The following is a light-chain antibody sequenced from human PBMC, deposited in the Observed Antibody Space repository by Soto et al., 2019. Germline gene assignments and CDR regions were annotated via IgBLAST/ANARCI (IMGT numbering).Light chain of an antibody. CDR2: GAS. V-gene: IGKV3-20*01. Sequence: EIVLTQSPGTLSLSPGERATLSCRASQSVSSSYLGWYQQKPGQAPRLLIYGASSRATGIPDRFSGSGSGTYFTLIISRMEHEDFAVYYCQQYGSSLVTFGQGTKLEIK. J-gene: IGKJ2*01. CDR3: QQYGSSLVT. CDR1: QSVSSSY.